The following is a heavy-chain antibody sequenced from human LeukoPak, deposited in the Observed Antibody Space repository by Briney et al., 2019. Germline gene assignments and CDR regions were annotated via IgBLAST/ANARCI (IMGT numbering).Heavy chain of an antibody. V-gene: IGHV3-48*01. CDR2: ISRTSSVI. Sequence: TGGSLRLSCAASGFSFDVFAMNWVRQTPGNRLEWVSYISRTSSVILYSESVKGRFTVSRDNAKNSLYLEMNSLRVDDSALYYCARDGINWADYWGQGTLVTVSS. J-gene: IGHJ4*02. CDR3: ARDGINWADY. CDR1: GFSFDVFA. D-gene: IGHD3-16*01.